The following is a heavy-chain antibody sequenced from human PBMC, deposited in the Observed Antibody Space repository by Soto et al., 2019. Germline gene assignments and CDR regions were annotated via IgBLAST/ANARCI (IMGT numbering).Heavy chain of an antibody. CDR2: ISADGGKI. Sequence: GGSLRLSCGASGFTFYNYAMSWVRQAPGKGLEWVSGISADGGKIYYADSVKGRFTISRDNSENTLFLQMNSLRAEDTALYYCAKDSYYDILTGLFDHWGQETLVTVSS. D-gene: IGHD3-9*01. CDR1: GFTFYNYA. V-gene: IGHV3-23*01. J-gene: IGHJ4*02. CDR3: AKDSYYDILTGLFDH.